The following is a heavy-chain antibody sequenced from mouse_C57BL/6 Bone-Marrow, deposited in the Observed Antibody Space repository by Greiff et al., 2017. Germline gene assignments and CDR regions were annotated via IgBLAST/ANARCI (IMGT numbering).Heavy chain of an antibody. CDR3: AYYGSSYGYWYFDV. D-gene: IGHD1-1*01. J-gene: IGHJ1*03. CDR1: GFTFSDYG. V-gene: IGHV5-17*01. Sequence: EVHLVESGGGLVKPGGSLKLSCAASGFTFSDYGMHWVRQAPEKGLEWVAYISSGSSTIYYADTVKGRFTISRDNAKNTLFLQMTSLRSEDTARYYCAYYGSSYGYWYFDVWGTGTTVTVSS. CDR2: ISSGSSTI.